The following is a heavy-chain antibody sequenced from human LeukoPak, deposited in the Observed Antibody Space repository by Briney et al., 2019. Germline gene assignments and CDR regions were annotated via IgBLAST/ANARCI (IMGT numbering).Heavy chain of an antibody. J-gene: IGHJ4*02. CDR3: AKDKGGYSYGYSRLTTNFDY. V-gene: IGHV3-30*18. CDR2: ISYDGSNK. Sequence: PGRSLRLSCAASGFTFSSYGMHWVRQAPGKGLEWVAVISYDGSNKYYADSVKGRFTISRDNSKNTLYLQMNSLRAEDTAVYYCAKDKGGYSYGYSRLTTNFDYWGQGTLVTVSS. D-gene: IGHD5-18*01. CDR1: GFTFSSYG.